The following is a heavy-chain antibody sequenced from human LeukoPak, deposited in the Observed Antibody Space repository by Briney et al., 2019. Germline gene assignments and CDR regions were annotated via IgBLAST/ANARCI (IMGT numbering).Heavy chain of an antibody. J-gene: IGHJ4*02. CDR1: GGSISSGSYY. D-gene: IGHD3-22*01. CDR2: IYTSGST. CDR3: ARVYDSSGYQRDY. Sequence: PSETLSLTCTVSGGSISSGSYYWSWIRQPAGKGLEWIGRIYTSGSTNYNPPLKSRVTISVDTSKNQFSLKLSSVTAADTAVYYCARVYDSSGYQRDYWGQGTLVTVSS. V-gene: IGHV4-61*02.